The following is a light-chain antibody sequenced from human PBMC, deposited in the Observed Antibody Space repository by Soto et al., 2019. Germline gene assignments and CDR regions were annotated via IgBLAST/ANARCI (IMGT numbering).Light chain of an antibody. CDR3: PHRNNGHTWT. J-gene: IGKJ1*01. V-gene: IGKV3-15*01. CDR2: GPS. CDR1: QTVSSN. Sequence: EIGTKQSPATLSESKGERATXSCRASQTVSSNLAWYQQKPGQSLRLLIYGPSTSATCIPARFSGRESETDFNLTISSMRAKDYALYYCPHRNNGHTWTFGQ.